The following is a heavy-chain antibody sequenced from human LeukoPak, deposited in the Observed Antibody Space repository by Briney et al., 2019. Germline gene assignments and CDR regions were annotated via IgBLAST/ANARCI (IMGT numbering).Heavy chain of an antibody. V-gene: IGHV1-24*01. J-gene: IGHJ6*04. CDR1: GYTLTELS. Sequence: ASVKVSCKVSGYTLTELSMHWVRQAPGKGLEWMGGFDPEDGETIYAQKFQGRVTMTEDTSTDTAYMELSSLRSEDTAVYYCATDLRLWSSYYYYYGMDVWGKGTTVTVSS. D-gene: IGHD4/OR15-4a*01. CDR3: ATDLRLWSSYYYYYGMDV. CDR2: FDPEDGET.